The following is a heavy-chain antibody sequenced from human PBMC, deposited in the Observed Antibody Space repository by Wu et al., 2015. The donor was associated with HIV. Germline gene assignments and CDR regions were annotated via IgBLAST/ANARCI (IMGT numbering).Heavy chain of an antibody. CDR1: GNTFIDYY. V-gene: IGHV1-18*04. J-gene: IGHJ6*02. Sequence: QVQLVQSGAEVKKPGASVKLSCKASGNTFIDYYVHWVRQAPGQGLEWMGWISAYNGKTNYAQKLQGRVTMTTDTSRSTAYMELRSLRSDDTAVYYCARDPLDNSSGWYYYYYGMDVWGQGTTVTVSS. D-gene: IGHD6-19*01. CDR2: ISAYNGKT. CDR3: ARDPLDNSSGWYYYYYGMDV.